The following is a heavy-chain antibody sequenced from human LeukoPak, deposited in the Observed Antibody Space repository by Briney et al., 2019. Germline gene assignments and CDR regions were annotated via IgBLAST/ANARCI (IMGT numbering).Heavy chain of an antibody. D-gene: IGHD3-22*01. CDR2: MRGAGDIA. J-gene: IGHJ5*02. Sequence: GGSLRLSCAASGFTFSRSSLSWVPQAPGQGLEWVSSMRGAGDIAHYAESVRGRFTISRDNSRNTLYLQMNSLRADDTAVYYCAKLKSALIVVGAWGQGIRVAVSS. V-gene: IGHV3-23*01. CDR3: AKLKSALIVVGA. CDR1: GFTFSRSS.